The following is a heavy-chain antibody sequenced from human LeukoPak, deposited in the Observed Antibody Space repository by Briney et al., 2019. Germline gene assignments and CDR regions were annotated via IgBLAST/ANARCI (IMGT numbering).Heavy chain of an antibody. Sequence: GGSLRLSCAASGFTFSFYEMNWVRQAPGKGLEWVSYISGSGSRIFYADAAKGRFTISRDNAKNSLYLQMNSLRAEDTAVYYCARGQTTVTNWGQGTLVTVSS. CDR3: ARGQTTVTN. CDR2: ISGSGSRI. J-gene: IGHJ4*02. V-gene: IGHV3-48*03. D-gene: IGHD4-17*01. CDR1: GFTFSFYE.